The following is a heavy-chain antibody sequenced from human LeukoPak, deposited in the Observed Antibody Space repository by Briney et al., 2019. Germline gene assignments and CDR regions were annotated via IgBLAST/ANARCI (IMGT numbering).Heavy chain of an antibody. CDR3: ARDVGTALVTGDY. D-gene: IGHD5-18*01. J-gene: IGHJ4*02. V-gene: IGHV4-39*02. CDR1: GGSISSSSYY. Sequence: SETLSLTCTVSGGSISSSSYYWGWIRQPPGKGLEWIGSIYYSGSTYYNPSLKSRVTISVDTSKNQFSLKLSSVTAADTAVYYCARDVGTALVTGDYWGQGTLVTVSA. CDR2: IYYSGST.